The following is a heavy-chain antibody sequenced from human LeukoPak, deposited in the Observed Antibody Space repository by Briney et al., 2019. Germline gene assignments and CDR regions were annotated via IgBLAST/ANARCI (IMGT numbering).Heavy chain of an antibody. D-gene: IGHD3-22*01. CDR3: ARGAYYYED. CDR2: ISNDGSNK. CDR1: GFTFSSYV. Sequence: GGSLRLSCAASGFTFSSYVMHWVRQAPGKGLEWVAFISNDGSNKYYADSVKGRFSISRDNSKNTLYLQMNSLRAEDTAVYYCARGAYYYEDWGQGTLVTVSS. V-gene: IGHV3-30-3*01. J-gene: IGHJ4*02.